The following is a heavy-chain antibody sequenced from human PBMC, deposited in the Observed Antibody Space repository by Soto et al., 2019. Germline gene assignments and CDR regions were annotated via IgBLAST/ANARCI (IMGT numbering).Heavy chain of an antibody. CDR3: ARLGGYCSTTSCYGFSGMDV. CDR2: FHYSENT. V-gene: IGHV4-39*01. Sequence: QLQLQESGPGLVKPSETLSLTCTVSGGSISSGPYSWGWIRQPPGEGLEWIGTFHYSENTYYNPSRERRVTISVDTSKHQFSLKGTSVTVADTAIYYWARLGGYCSTTSCYGFSGMDVWGQGTTVIVSS. D-gene: IGHD2-2*01. J-gene: IGHJ6*02. CDR1: GGSISSGPYS.